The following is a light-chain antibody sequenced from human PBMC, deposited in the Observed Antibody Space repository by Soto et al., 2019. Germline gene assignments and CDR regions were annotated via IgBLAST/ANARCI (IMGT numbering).Light chain of an antibody. CDR2: SAS. CDR3: QRYGG. Sequence: IVLTQSPGTLSLSPGERATLSYRASQSVSSSHLAWYQQKPGQAPRLLIYSASTRATGIPDRFSGSGSGTDFTLTISRLEPEDSAVYYCQRYGGFGQGTKVDIK. CDR1: QSVSSSH. J-gene: IGKJ1*01. V-gene: IGKV3-20*01.